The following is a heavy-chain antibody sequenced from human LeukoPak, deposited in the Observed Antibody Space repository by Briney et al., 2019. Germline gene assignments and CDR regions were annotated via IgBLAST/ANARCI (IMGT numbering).Heavy chain of an antibody. D-gene: IGHD5-24*01. Sequence: PGGSLRLSCAASGFTFNSYGMSWVRQAPRTGLEWVSVISGSGGSIYYADSVKGRFTISRDNAKNSLYLQMNSLRAGDTAVYYCARTLEMATISYFDYWGQGTLVTVSS. V-gene: IGHV3-23*01. CDR2: ISGSGGSI. J-gene: IGHJ4*02. CDR1: GFTFNSYG. CDR3: ARTLEMATISYFDY.